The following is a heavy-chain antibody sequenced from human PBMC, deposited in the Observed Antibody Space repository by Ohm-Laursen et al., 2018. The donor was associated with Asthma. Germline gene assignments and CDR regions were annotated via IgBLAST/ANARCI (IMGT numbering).Heavy chain of an antibody. Sequence: AASVKVSCKASGYTFTSYYMHWVRQAPGQGLEWMGIINSSGGSTSYAQKFQDRVTMTRDTSTSTVYMELSSLRSEDTAVYYCTRDSAVTQMGYFDYWGQGTLVTVSS. CDR3: TRDSAVTQMGYFDY. CDR1: GYTFTSYY. J-gene: IGHJ4*02. D-gene: IGHD4-17*01. V-gene: IGHV1-46*01. CDR2: INSSGGST.